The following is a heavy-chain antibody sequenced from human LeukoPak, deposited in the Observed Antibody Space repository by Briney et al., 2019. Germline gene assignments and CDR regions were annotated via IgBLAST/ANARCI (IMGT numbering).Heavy chain of an antibody. D-gene: IGHD3-22*01. V-gene: IGHV3-7*01. CDR3: ARDQDYYDSSGYYYYYYMDV. Sequence: GGSLRLSCAAYGFTFSSYWMSWVRQAPGKGLEWVANIKQDGSEKYYVDSVKGRFTISRDNAKNSLYLQMNSLRAEDTAVYYCARDQDYYDSSGYYYYYYMDVWGKGTTVTVSS. CDR1: GFTFSSYW. CDR2: IKQDGSEK. J-gene: IGHJ6*03.